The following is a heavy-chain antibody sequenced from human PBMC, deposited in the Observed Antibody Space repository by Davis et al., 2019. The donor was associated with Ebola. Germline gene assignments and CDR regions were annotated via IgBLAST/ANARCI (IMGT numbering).Heavy chain of an antibody. J-gene: IGHJ4*02. Sequence: SVKVSCKTSGGSFSSHPISWVRQAPRQGLEWMGGIIPIFDTPHYAQKFQGRITITADASTSTAYMELSSLRSEDTATYYCARDFDGGNYYFDYWGPGTPVTVSS. CDR1: GGSFSSHP. D-gene: IGHD3-9*01. CDR3: ARDFDGGNYYFDY. CDR2: IIPIFDTP. V-gene: IGHV1-69*13.